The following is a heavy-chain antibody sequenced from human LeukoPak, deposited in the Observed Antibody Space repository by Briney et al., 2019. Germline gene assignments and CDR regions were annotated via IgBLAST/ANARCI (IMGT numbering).Heavy chain of an antibody. J-gene: IGHJ4*02. D-gene: IGHD5-12*01. Sequence: GGSLRLSCAASGFTFSSYAMSWVRQAPGKGLEWVSGISGSTYYADSVKGRFTISRDNSKNTLHLQMNSLRAEDTAVYYCAKLGYSGYDPEDYWGQGTLVTVSS. CDR3: AKLGYSGYDPEDY. CDR1: GFTFSSYA. V-gene: IGHV3-23*01. CDR2: ISGST.